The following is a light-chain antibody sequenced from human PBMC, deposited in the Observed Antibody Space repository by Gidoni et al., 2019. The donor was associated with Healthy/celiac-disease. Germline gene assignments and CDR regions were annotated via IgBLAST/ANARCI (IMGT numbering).Light chain of an antibody. CDR1: SSDVGGYNY. CDR3: SSYTSSSTPWV. J-gene: IGLJ3*02. V-gene: IGLV2-14*01. CDR2: DVS. Sequence: QSALTQPASVSGSPGQPITISCTGTSSDVGGYNYVSWYQQHPGKAPKLMIYDVSNRPSGVSNRFSGFKSGNTASLTISGLQAEDEADYYCSSYTSSSTPWVFGGGTKLTVL.